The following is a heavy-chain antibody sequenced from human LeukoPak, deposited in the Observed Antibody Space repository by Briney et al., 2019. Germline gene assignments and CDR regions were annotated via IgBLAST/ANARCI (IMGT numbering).Heavy chain of an antibody. CDR1: GGSISSGSYY. Sequence: PSQTLSLTCIVSGGSISSGSYYWSWIRQPAGKGLEWIGRIYTSGSTNYNPSLKSRVTISVDTSKNQFSLKLSSVTAADTAVYYCARTVAGPHSFDYWGQGTLVTVSS. J-gene: IGHJ4*02. D-gene: IGHD6-19*01. CDR3: ARTVAGPHSFDY. CDR2: IYTSGST. V-gene: IGHV4-61*02.